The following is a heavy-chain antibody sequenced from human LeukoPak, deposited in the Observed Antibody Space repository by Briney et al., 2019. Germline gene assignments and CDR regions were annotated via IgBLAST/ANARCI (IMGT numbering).Heavy chain of an antibody. J-gene: IGHJ4*02. CDR1: GYTFTSYG. CDR2: ISAHNGNT. D-gene: IGHD3-9*01. Sequence: GASVKVSCKASGYTFTSYGISWVRQAPGQGLEWMGWISAHNGNTNYAQKLQGRVTMTTDTSTSTAYMELRSLRSDDTAVYYCARSDYDILTGYFDYWGQGTLVTVSS. CDR3: ARSDYDILTGYFDY. V-gene: IGHV1-18*04.